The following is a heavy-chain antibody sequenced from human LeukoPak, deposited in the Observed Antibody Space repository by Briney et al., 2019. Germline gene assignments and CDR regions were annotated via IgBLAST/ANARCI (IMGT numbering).Heavy chain of an antibody. Sequence: ASVKVSCKASGYTFTSYGISWVRQAPGQGLEWMGWISAYNGNTNYAQKLQGRVTMTRDTSISTAYMELSRLRSDDTAVYYCARDHSSGWYGDYWGQGTLVTVSS. CDR3: ARDHSSGWYGDY. J-gene: IGHJ4*02. D-gene: IGHD6-19*01. CDR2: ISAYNGNT. V-gene: IGHV1-18*01. CDR1: GYTFTSYG.